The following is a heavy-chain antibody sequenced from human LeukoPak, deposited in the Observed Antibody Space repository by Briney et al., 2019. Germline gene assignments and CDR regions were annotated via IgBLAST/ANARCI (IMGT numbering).Heavy chain of an antibody. J-gene: IGHJ4*02. V-gene: IGHV3-30-3*01. CDR1: GFTFSDYA. CDR3: ARDSTHGYSSSWCDY. Sequence: PGGSLRLSCAASGFTFSDYAMHWVRQAPGKGLEWVAVISYDGTNKYYADSVKGRFTVSRDNSKNTLYLQMNSLRADDTAVYYCARDSTHGYSSSWCDYWGQGTLVTVSS. CDR2: ISYDGTNK. D-gene: IGHD6-13*01.